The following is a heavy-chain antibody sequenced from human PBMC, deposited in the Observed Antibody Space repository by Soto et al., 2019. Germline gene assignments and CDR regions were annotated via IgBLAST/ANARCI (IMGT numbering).Heavy chain of an antibody. Sequence: GGSLRLSCTASGFGLNKNRMNCVRQAPGKGLEWVANINPDGGAKSYVDSVKGRFTVSRDNAKNSLFLQMNSLRAEDADEYFLFPGGGRSGSWGQGT. V-gene: IGHV3-7*03. CDR2: INPDGGAK. CDR3: FPGGGRSGS. J-gene: IGHJ5*02. D-gene: IGHD3-10*01. CDR1: GFGLNKNR.